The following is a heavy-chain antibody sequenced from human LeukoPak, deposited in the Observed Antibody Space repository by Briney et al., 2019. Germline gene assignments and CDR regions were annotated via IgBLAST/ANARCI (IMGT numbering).Heavy chain of an antibody. Sequence: SETLSLTCTFSGDSISTSYWSWIRQPPGKGLEWIGYIYTSGGTNYIPSLKGRVTISIDTSKNQFSLKLSSVTAADSAVYYCARLTRLSTSPDRYYLDYWGQGTLVTVSS. V-gene: IGHV4-4*09. CDR3: ARLTRLSTSPDRYYLDY. CDR2: IYTSGGT. J-gene: IGHJ4*02. CDR1: GDSISTSY. D-gene: IGHD6-6*01.